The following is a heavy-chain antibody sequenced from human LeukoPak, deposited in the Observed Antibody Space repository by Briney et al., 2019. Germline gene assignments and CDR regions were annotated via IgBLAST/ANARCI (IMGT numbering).Heavy chain of an antibody. J-gene: IGHJ4*02. V-gene: IGHV3-30*04. Sequence: GGSLRLSWAASGFSFSSFAFGWVRQPPGRGRGGVAVISSDGGNIYYADSVTGRTLISRDNSKNTLYLLFYSLKPEDTAVYYCARDRGPTIAVPYYFDFWGQGAVVTVSS. CDR3: ARDRGPTIAVPYYFDF. D-gene: IGHD6-19*01. CDR1: GFSFSSFA. CDR2: ISSDGGNI.